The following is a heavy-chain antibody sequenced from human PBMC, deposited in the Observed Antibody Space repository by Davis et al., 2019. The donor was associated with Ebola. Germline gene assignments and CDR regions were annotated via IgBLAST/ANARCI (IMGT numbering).Heavy chain of an antibody. V-gene: IGHV4-61*08. D-gene: IGHD3-3*01. CDR3: ARGGYDFWSGYPDHFDP. J-gene: IGHJ5*02. CDR2: IYYSGST. CDR1: GGSISSGGYY. Sequence: GSLRLSCTVSGGSISSGGYYWSWIRQPPGKGLEWIGYIYYSGSTNYNPSLKSRVTISVDTSKNQFSLKLSSVTAADTAVYYCARGGYDFWSGYPDHFDPWGQGTLVTVSS.